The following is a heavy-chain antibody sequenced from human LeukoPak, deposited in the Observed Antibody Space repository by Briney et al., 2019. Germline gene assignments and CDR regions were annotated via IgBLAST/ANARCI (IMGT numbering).Heavy chain of an antibody. CDR3: ARDCSGGSCYTVDY. CDR1: GGTFSSYA. Sequence: SVKVSCKASGGTFSSYAISWVRQAPGRGLEWMGRIIPILGIANYARKFQGRVTITADKSTSTAYMELSSLRSEDTAMYYCARDCSGGSCYTVDYWGQGTLVTVSS. CDR2: IIPILGIA. D-gene: IGHD2-15*01. V-gene: IGHV1-69*04. J-gene: IGHJ4*02.